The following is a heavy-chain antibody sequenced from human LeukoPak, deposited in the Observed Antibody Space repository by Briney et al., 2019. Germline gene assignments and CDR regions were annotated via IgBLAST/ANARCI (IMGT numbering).Heavy chain of an antibody. CDR3: ARDDLRGIAAAGRYYYYGMDV. D-gene: IGHD6-13*01. V-gene: IGHV4-31*03. CDR2: IYYSGST. CDR1: GGSISSGGYY. J-gene: IGHJ6*02. Sequence: SETLSLTCTVSGGSISSGGYYWSWIRQHPGKGLEWIGYIYYSGSTYYNPSLKSRVTISVDTSKNQFSLKLSSVTAADTAVYYCARDDLRGIAAAGRYYYYGMDVWGQGTTVTVSS.